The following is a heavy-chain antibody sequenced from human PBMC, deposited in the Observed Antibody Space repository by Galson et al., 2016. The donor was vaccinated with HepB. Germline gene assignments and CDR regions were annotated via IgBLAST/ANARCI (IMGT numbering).Heavy chain of an antibody. CDR3: ARHWGGSSDY. CDR2: IHPTSDGT. V-gene: IGHV1-2*02. CDR1: GYPFIDYS. Sequence: SVKVSCKASGYPFIDYSIHWVRQAPGQGLEWMAYIHPTSDGTHYAQKFQGRARVTRDTSITTAYMELSSLTSDDTAFYYCARHWGGSSDYWGQGTLVTVSS. J-gene: IGHJ4*02. D-gene: IGHD1-26*01.